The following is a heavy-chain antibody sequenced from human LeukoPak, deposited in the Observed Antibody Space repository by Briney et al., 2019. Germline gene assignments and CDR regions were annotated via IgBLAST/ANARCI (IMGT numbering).Heavy chain of an antibody. D-gene: IGHD3-16*01. V-gene: IGHV3-11*04. CDR1: GFTFSDYY. Sequence: GGSLRLSCAASGFTFSDYYMSWIRQAPGKGLEWVSYISSSGSTIYYADSVKGRFTIARNNAKISLYLQMTSLRAENTAVYYCARDPGEVENAFDIWGQGTLVTVSS. J-gene: IGHJ3*02. CDR3: ARDPGEVENAFDI. CDR2: ISSSGSTI.